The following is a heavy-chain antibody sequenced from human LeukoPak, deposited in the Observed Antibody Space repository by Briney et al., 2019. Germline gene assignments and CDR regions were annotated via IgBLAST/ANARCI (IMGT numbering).Heavy chain of an antibody. J-gene: IGHJ4*02. CDR3: ARSSSEEDYGGNFDY. Sequence: PSETLSLTCTVSGGSISSGSYYWGWIRQPPGKGLEWIGNIYYSGSTNYNPSLKSRVTISADTSKTQFSLKLSSVTAADTAVYYCARSSSEEDYGGNFDYWGQGTLVTVSS. V-gene: IGHV4-39*01. CDR1: GGSISSGSYY. D-gene: IGHD4-23*01. CDR2: IYYSGST.